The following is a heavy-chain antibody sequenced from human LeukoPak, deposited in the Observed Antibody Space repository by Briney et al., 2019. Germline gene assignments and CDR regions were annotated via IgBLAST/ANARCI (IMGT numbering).Heavy chain of an antibody. J-gene: IGHJ4*02. CDR3: ARTRYERFGEYIDY. D-gene: IGHD3-10*01. Sequence: GASVKVSCKASGYTFTGYYMHWVRQAPGQGLEWMGWINPNSGGTNYAQKFQGRVTMTRDTSISTAYMELSRLRSDDTAVYYCARTRYERFGEYIDYWGQGTLVTVSS. V-gene: IGHV1-2*02. CDR2: INPNSGGT. CDR1: GYTFTGYY.